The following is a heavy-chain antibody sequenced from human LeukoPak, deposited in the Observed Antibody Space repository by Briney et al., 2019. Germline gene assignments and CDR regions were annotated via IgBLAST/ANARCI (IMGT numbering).Heavy chain of an antibody. CDR1: GFTFSSSS. CDR2: ISSSSSYI. V-gene: IGHV3-21*01. D-gene: IGHD1-26*01. CDR3: ARALASGSSAFDY. Sequence: GGSLRLSCAASGFTFSSSSMNWVRQAPEKGLEWVSSISSSSSYIYFADSVKGRFTISRDNAKSSVYLQMNSLRAEDTAVYYCARALASGSSAFDYWGQGPLVTVSS. J-gene: IGHJ4*02.